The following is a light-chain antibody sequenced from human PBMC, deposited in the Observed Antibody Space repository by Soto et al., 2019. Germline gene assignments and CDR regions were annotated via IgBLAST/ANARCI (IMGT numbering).Light chain of an antibody. CDR3: QQYDNLPFS. V-gene: IGKV1-33*01. Sequence: DIQMSQSPSSLSASVGDRVTITCHASQDISNYLNWYQHKPGKPPKLLIYDASNLETGVPSRFSGSKSGTAFTFTITSLQPEDIATYYCQQYDNLPFSFGGGTKVEIK. CDR2: DAS. J-gene: IGKJ4*01. CDR1: QDISNY.